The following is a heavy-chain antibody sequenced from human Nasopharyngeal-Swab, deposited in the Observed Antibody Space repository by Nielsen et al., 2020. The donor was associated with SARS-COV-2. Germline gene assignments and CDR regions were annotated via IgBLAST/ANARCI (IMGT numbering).Heavy chain of an antibody. D-gene: IGHD3-22*01. V-gene: IGHV3-30*04. Sequence: GGSLRLSCAASEFTFSSYSMHWVRQAPGKGLEWVAVISYDENNQYYADSVKGRFTISRDNSKNTLYLQMNSLRAEDTAVYYCAREYGSGYYYHYFDFWGQGTLVTVSS. CDR2: ISYDENNQ. CDR3: AREYGSGYYYHYFDF. CDR1: EFTFSSYS. J-gene: IGHJ4*02.